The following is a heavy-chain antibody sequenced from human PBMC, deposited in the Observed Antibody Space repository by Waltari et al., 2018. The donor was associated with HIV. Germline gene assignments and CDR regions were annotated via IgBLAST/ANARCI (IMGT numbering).Heavy chain of an antibody. D-gene: IGHD1-26*01. CDR1: GFTFSSYA. CDR2: IRGSGGST. Sequence: EVQLLESGGGLVQPGGSLRLSCAASGFTFSSYAMSWVRQAPGKGLEGFSAIRGSGGSTYYADSVKGRFTISRDNSKNTLDLQMNSLRAEDTAVHYCAKCLGGSYSFDYWGQGTLVTVSS. J-gene: IGHJ4*02. CDR3: AKCLGGSYSFDY. V-gene: IGHV3-23*01.